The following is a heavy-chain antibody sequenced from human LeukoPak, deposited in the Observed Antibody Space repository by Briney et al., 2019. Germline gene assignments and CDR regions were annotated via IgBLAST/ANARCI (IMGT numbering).Heavy chain of an antibody. CDR3: ARGRVIPYFDY. CDR2: ISSSGSTI. V-gene: IGHV3-48*03. J-gene: IGHJ4*02. Sequence: PGGSLRLSCAASGFTFSGYEMNWVRQAPGKGLEWVSYISSSGSTIYYADSVKGRFTISRDNAKNSLYLQMNSLRAEDTAVYYCARGRVIPYFDYWGQGTLVTVSS. D-gene: IGHD3-9*01. CDR1: GFTFSGYE.